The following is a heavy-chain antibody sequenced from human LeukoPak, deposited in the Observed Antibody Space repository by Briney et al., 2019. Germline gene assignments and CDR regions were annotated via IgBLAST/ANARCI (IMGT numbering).Heavy chain of an antibody. CDR3: ARAIPHYGDYVN. Sequence: ASVKVSCKVSGHTLTELSMHWVRQAPGQGLEWMGWINPNSGGTNYAQKFQGRVTMTRDTSISTAYMELSRLRSDDTAVYYCARAIPHYGDYVNWGQGTLVTVSS. CDR2: INPNSGGT. J-gene: IGHJ4*02. D-gene: IGHD4-17*01. V-gene: IGHV1-2*02. CDR1: GHTLTELS.